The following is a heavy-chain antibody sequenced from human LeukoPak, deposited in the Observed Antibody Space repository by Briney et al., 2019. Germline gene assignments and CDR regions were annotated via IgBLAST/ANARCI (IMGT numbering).Heavy chain of an antibody. CDR1: GFNFNNYG. CDR3: AELGITMIGGV. CDR2: ISSSGSTI. J-gene: IGHJ6*04. V-gene: IGHV3-48*04. D-gene: IGHD3-10*02. Sequence: GGTLRLSCAASGFNFNNYGTSWVRQAPGKGLEWVSYISSSGSTIYYADSVKGRFTISRDNAKNSLYLQMNSLRAEDTAVYYCAELGITMIGGVWGKGTTVTISS.